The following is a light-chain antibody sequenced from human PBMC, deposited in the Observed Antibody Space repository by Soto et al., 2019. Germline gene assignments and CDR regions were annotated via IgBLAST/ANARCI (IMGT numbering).Light chain of an antibody. V-gene: IGKV1-39*01. J-gene: IGKJ4*01. Sequence: DIQMTQSPSSLSASVGDRVTITCRASQSISSYLNWYQQKPGKAPKLLIYAASSLQSGVPSRFGGSGSGTDFTLTISSLQPEDFATYYCQQSYSTPQALTFGGGTKVEIK. CDR1: QSISSY. CDR3: QQSYSTPQALT. CDR2: AAS.